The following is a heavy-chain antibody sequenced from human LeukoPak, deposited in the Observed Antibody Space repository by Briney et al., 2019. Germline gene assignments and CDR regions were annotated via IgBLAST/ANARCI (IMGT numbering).Heavy chain of an antibody. CDR2: IYTSGST. CDR3: ARDRAHYYDRVELGYFDY. J-gene: IGHJ4*02. Sequence: SETLSLTCAVSGGSISSYYWSWIRQPAGKGLEWIGRIYTSGSTNYNPSLKSRVTMSVDTPKNQFSLKLSSVTAADTAVYYCARDRAHYYDRVELGYFDYWGQGTLVTVSS. V-gene: IGHV4-4*07. CDR1: GGSISSYY. D-gene: IGHD3-22*01.